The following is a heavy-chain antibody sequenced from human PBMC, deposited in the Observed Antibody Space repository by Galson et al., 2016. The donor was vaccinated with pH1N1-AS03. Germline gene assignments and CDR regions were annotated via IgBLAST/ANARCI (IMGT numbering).Heavy chain of an antibody. J-gene: IGHJ3*01. Sequence: SVKVSCKASGGTFNTYAISWVRQAPGQGLEWMGRIIPMLNIPDYAQKFQVRVTITADQSTNTAYMELTHLRSDDTALYYCAKGYSATPSGTFDLWGQGTVVTVSS. CDR1: GGTFNTYA. V-gene: IGHV1-69*04. CDR3: AKGYSATPSGTFDL. CDR2: IIPMLNIP. D-gene: IGHD2-15*01.